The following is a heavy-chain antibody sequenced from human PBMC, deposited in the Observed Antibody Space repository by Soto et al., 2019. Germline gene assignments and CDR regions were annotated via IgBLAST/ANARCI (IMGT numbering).Heavy chain of an antibody. D-gene: IGHD3-22*01. V-gene: IGHV3-48*01. CDR3: ARDRERGYYDSSGYYFDY. CDR2: ISSSSSTI. Sequence: GSLRLSCAASGFTFSSYSMNWVRQAPGKGLEWVSYISSSSSTIYYADSVKGRFTISRDNAKNSLYLQMNSLRAEDTAVYYCARDRERGYYDSSGYYFDYWGQG. J-gene: IGHJ4*02. CDR1: GFTFSSYS.